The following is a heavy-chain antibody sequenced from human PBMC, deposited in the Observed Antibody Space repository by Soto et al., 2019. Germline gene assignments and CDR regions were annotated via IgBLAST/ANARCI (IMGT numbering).Heavy chain of an antibody. CDR2: ISSTTNYI. CDR3: ARESEDLTSNFGY. Sequence: GGSLRLSCAASGFTFTRYSMNWVRQAPGKGLEWVSSISSTTNYIYYADSMKGRFTVSRDNAKNSVYLEMNSLSAEDTAVYYCARESEDLTSNFGYWGQGTLVTVSS. J-gene: IGHJ4*02. CDR1: GFTFTRYS. V-gene: IGHV3-21*01.